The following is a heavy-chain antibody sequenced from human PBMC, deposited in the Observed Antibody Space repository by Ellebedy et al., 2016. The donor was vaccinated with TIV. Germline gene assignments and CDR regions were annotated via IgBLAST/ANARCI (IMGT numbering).Heavy chain of an antibody. Sequence: ESLKISCAASGFTFSTYWMNWVRQAPGKGLEWVANIKQDGSEKNYVDSVKGRFTISRDNAKNSLYLQMNSLRVEDTAVYYCARDGVTTRFSLFDYWGQGTLVTVSS. D-gene: IGHD4-11*01. J-gene: IGHJ4*02. CDR1: GFTFSTYW. CDR2: IKQDGSEK. V-gene: IGHV3-7*01. CDR3: ARDGVTTRFSLFDY.